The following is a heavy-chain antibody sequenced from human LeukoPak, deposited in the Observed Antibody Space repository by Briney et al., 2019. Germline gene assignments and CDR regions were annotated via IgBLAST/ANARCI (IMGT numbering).Heavy chain of an antibody. D-gene: IGHD3-16*01. V-gene: IGHV1-2*02. Sequence: GASVKVSCKASGYTFTGYYMQWVRQAPGQGLEWMGWINPNSGGTNYAQKFQGRVTMTRDTSISTAYMELSRLRSDDTAVYYCARDRFYLRLGVFGYWGQGTLVTVSS. CDR1: GYTFTGYY. CDR2: INPNSGGT. CDR3: ARDRFYLRLGVFGY. J-gene: IGHJ4*02.